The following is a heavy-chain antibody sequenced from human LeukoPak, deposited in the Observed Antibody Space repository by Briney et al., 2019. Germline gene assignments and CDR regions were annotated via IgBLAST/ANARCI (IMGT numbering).Heavy chain of an antibody. CDR2: IYTGGST. CDR3: ATTNYGDYPFDY. J-gene: IGHJ4*02. V-gene: IGHV3-23*03. D-gene: IGHD4-17*01. Sequence: GGSLRLSCAASGFTFSSYAMSWVRQAPGKGLEWVSVIYTGGSTDYADSVKGRFTISRDTSKKTLYLQMNNLRAEDTAVYYCATTNYGDYPFDYWGQGTLVTVSS. CDR1: GFTFSSYA.